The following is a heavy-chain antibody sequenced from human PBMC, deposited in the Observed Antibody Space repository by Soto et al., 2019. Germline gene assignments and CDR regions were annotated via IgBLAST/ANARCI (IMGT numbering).Heavy chain of an antibody. V-gene: IGHV4-30-4*01. D-gene: IGHD1-7*01. J-gene: IGHJ6*02. CDR3: ARDCITGTKTPAHGMDV. Sequence: SETLSLTCTVSGGSISSGDYYWSWIRQPPGKGLEWIGYIYYSGSTYYNPSLKSRVTISVDTSKNQFSLKLSSVTAADTAVYYCARDCITGTKTPAHGMDVWGQGTTVTVSS. CDR1: GGSISSGDYY. CDR2: IYYSGST.